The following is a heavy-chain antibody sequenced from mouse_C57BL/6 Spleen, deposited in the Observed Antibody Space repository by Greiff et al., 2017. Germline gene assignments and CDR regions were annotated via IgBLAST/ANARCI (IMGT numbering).Heavy chain of an antibody. Sequence: EVKLMESGEGLVKPGGSLKLSCAASGFTFSSYAMSWVRQTPEKRLEWVAYISSGGDYIYYADTVKGRFTISRDNARNTLYLQMSKLKSEDTAMYYCTRLWPNYAMDYWGQGTSVTVSS. J-gene: IGHJ4*01. D-gene: IGHD6-1*01. CDR2: ISSGGDYI. CDR1: GFTFSSYA. V-gene: IGHV5-9-1*02. CDR3: TRLWPNYAMDY.